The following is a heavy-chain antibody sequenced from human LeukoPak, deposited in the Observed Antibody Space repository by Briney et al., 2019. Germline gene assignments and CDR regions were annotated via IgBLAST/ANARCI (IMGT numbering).Heavy chain of an antibody. CDR1: GYSISSGYY. Sequence: SETLSLTCTVSGYSISSGYYWGWIRQPPRKGLEWIGSIYHSGSTYYNPSLKSRVTISVDTSKNQFSLKLNSVTAADTAVYYCARDISPHLYGVLGYWGQGTLVTVSS. CDR2: IYHSGST. CDR3: ARDISPHLYGVLGY. V-gene: IGHV4-38-2*02. D-gene: IGHD3-16*01. J-gene: IGHJ4*02.